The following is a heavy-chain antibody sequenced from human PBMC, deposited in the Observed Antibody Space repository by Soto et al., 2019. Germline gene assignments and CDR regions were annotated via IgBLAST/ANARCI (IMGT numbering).Heavy chain of an antibody. CDR1: GYTFTSYG. V-gene: IGHV1-18*01. J-gene: IGHJ5*02. D-gene: IGHD2-15*01. CDR3: ARVPTLGYCSGGSCLNWFDP. CDR2: ISAYNGNT. Sequence: ASVKVSCKASGYTFTSYGISWVRQAPGQGLEWMGWISAYNGNTNYAQKLQGRVTMTTDTSTSTAYMELRSLRSDDTAVYYCARVPTLGYCSGGSCLNWFDPWGQGTLVTVSS.